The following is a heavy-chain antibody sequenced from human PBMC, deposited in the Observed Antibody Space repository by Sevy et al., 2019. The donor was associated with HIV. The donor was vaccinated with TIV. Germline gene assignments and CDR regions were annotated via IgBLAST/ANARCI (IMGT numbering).Heavy chain of an antibody. V-gene: IGHV5-51*01. D-gene: IGHD3-22*01. CDR1: GYSFTSYW. J-gene: IGHJ3*02. Sequence: GESLKISCKGSGYSFTSYWIGWVRQMPGKGLEWMGIIYPGDSDTRYSPSFQGQVPISADKSISTAYLQWSGLKASDTAMYYCARQSIVVVISDAFDIGGQGTMVTVSS. CDR3: ARQSIVVVISDAFDI. CDR2: IYPGDSDT.